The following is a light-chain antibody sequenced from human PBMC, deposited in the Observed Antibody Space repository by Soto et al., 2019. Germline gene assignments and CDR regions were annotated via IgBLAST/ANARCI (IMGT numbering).Light chain of an antibody. V-gene: IGLV2-14*01. CDR1: SSDVGGYNY. Sequence: QSALTQPASVSGSPGQSITISCTGTSSDVGGYNYVSWYQQHPGKAPKLVIYEVSNRPSGIPDRFSGSKSGNTASLTISGLQAEDEAEYYCSLYTTASTYVFGTGTKVTVL. J-gene: IGLJ1*01. CDR3: SLYTTASTYV. CDR2: EVS.